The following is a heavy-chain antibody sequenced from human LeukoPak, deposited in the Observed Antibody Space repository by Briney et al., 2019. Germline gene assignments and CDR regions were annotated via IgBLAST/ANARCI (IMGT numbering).Heavy chain of an antibody. Sequence: SETLSLTCAVYGGSFSGYYWSWIRQPPGKGLEWIGEINHSGSTNYNPSLESRVTISVDTSKNQFSLKLSSVTAADTAVYYCARAPSVRSMDVWGQGTTVTVSS. J-gene: IGHJ6*02. V-gene: IGHV4-34*01. D-gene: IGHD2-8*01. CDR1: GGSFSGYY. CDR2: INHSGST. CDR3: ARAPSVRSMDV.